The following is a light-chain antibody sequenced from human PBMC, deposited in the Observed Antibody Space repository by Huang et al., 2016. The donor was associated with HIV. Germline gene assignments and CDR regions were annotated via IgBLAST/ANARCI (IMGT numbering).Light chain of an antibody. V-gene: IGKV3-11*01. CDR1: QSVSRF. Sequence: EIVLTQSPATLSLSPGERATLSCRASQSVSRFLAWYQQKAGQAPRLLIYYASNRAIDSPARFSGSGSGTEFTLTISSLEPEDFAVYYCQQRSSWPRVTFGGGTKVELK. CDR3: QQRSSWPRVT. CDR2: YAS. J-gene: IGKJ4*01.